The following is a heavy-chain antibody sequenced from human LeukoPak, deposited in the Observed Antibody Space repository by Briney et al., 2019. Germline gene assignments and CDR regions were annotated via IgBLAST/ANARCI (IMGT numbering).Heavy chain of an antibody. Sequence: TGGSLRLSCAASGFTFSSYAMSWVRQAPGKGLEWVSAISGSGGSTYYADSVKGRFTISRDNSKNALYLQMNSLRAEDTAVYYCAKAISNSPYYGVDVWGQGTTVTVSS. D-gene: IGHD3-3*01. CDR2: ISGSGGST. CDR3: AKAISNSPYYGVDV. J-gene: IGHJ6*02. CDR1: GFTFSSYA. V-gene: IGHV3-23*01.